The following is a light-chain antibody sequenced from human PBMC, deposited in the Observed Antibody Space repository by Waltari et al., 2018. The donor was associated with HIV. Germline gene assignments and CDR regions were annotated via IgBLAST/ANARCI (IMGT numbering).Light chain of an antibody. CDR2: STN. Sequence: QTVVTQEPSFSVSPGGTVPLPCGLSSGSLPASYCPSWYQQTPGQAPRTLIYSTNTRSSGVPDRFSGSILGNKAALTITGAQADDESVYYCSLYMGGGIWVFGGGTKLTVL. J-gene: IGLJ3*02. CDR3: SLYMGGGIWV. V-gene: IGLV8-61*01. CDR1: SGSLPASYC.